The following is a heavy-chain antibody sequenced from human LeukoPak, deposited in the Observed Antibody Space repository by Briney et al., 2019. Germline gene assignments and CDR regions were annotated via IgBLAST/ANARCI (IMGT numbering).Heavy chain of an antibody. CDR3: ARRITGTTSDSFDY. CDR1: GGSISSSSYY. D-gene: IGHD1-20*01. Sequence: SETLSLTCTVSGGSISSSSYYWGWIRQPSGKGLEWIGSISYSGSTYYNPSLKSRVTISVDTSKNQFSLMLSSVTAADTAVYYCARRITGTTSDSFDYWGQGTLVTVSS. V-gene: IGHV4-39*01. CDR2: ISYSGST. J-gene: IGHJ4*02.